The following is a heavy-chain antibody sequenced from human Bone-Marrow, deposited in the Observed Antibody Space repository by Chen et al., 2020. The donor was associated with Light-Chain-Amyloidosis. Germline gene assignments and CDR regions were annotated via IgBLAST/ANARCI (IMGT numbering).Heavy chain of an antibody. D-gene: IGHD2-2*01. V-gene: IGHV2-5*02. J-gene: IGHJ5*02. CDR3: AHRPTMCVRDSTCYDCFDP. Sequence: QITLKESGPTLVQPTETLTLTCSFSGFSLRNTGEGVGWIRQPPGKALEWLGIIYWDDDKRYSPSLKSRLTITKDTSKNQVVLTITNLDPVDTATYYCAHRPTMCVRDSTCYDCFDPLGQGVLVTVSS. CDR2: IYWDDDK. CDR1: GFSLRNTGEG.